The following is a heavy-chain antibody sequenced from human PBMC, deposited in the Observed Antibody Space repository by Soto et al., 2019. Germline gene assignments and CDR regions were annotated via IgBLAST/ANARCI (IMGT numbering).Heavy chain of an antibody. J-gene: IGHJ4*02. Sequence: ASVKVSFKASGYTFTSYYMHWVRQAPGQGLEWMGIINPSGGSTSYAQKFQGRVTMTRDTSTSTVYMELSSLRSEDTAVYYCARDQQLTIFGVVRWVFVYWGQGTLVTVSS. CDR3: ARDQQLTIFGVVRWVFVY. CDR1: GYTFTSYY. V-gene: IGHV1-46*03. CDR2: INPSGGST. D-gene: IGHD3-3*01.